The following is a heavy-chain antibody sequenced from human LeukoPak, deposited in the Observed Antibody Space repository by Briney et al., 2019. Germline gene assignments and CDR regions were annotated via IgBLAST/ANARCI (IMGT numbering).Heavy chain of an antibody. J-gene: IGHJ4*02. CDR2: IYYSGST. CDR1: GGSISSSSYY. V-gene: IGHV4-39*07. Sequence: SETLSLTCTVSGGSISSSSYYWGWIRQPPGKGLEWIGSIYYSGSTYYNPSLKSRVTISVDASKNQFSLKLSSVTAADTAVYYCARDKECFDYWGQGTLVTVSS. D-gene: IGHD3-3*01. CDR3: ARDKECFDY.